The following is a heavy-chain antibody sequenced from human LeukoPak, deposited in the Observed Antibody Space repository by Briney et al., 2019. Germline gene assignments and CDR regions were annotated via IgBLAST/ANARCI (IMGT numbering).Heavy chain of an antibody. V-gene: IGHV1-8*02. CDR3: AREWFGDHHLTWFDP. D-gene: IGHD3-10*01. CDR2: MNPNSGNT. CDR1: GYTFTSYD. J-gene: IGHJ5*02. Sequence: ASVKVSCKASGYTFTSYDINWVRQATGQGLEWMGWMNPNSGNTGYAQKFQGGVTITRNTSISTAYMELSSLRSEDTAVYYCAREWFGDHHLTWFDPWGQGTLVTVSS.